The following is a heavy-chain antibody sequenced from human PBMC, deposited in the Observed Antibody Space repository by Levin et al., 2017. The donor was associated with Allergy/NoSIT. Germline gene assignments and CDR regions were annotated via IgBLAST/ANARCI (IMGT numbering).Heavy chain of an antibody. Sequence: GGSLRLSCAASGFTFDDYGMSWVRQAPGKGLEWVSGINWNGGSPGYADSVKGRFTISRDNAKKSLYLQMNSLGAEDTALYYCASSVGAKYYYGMDGWGQGTTVTVSS. CDR1: GFTFDDYG. V-gene: IGHV3-20*04. J-gene: IGHJ6*02. D-gene: IGHD3-10*01. CDR3: ASSVGAKYYYGMDG. CDR2: INWNGGSP.